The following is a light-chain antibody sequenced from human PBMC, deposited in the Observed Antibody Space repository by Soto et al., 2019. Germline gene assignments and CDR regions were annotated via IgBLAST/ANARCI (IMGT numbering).Light chain of an antibody. CDR2: AAS. J-gene: IGKJ1*01. V-gene: IGKV1-12*01. CDR1: QDISSW. Sequence: DIQMTQSPSSVSASVGDIVTITCRASQDISSWLAWYQQKPGKAPKLLIFAASSLQSGVPSRFSGSGSGTEFTLTISSMQPDDLATYYCQQYHGFSRTFGQGTKVDIK. CDR3: QQYHGFSRT.